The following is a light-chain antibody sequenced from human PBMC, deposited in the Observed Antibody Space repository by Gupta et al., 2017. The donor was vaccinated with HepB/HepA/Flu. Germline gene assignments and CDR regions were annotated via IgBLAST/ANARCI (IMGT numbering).Light chain of an antibody. J-gene: IGKJ4*01. CDR2: DAS. Sequence: ELVLTQSPATLSLSPGERATLSCRASQSISSSLAWYQQKPGQAPRLPIYDASNRASDIPARFSGSGSGTAFTLSISSLEPEDFAVYYCHQRRSWPLTFGGGTKVEI. V-gene: IGKV3-11*01. CDR1: QSISSS. CDR3: HQRRSWPLT.